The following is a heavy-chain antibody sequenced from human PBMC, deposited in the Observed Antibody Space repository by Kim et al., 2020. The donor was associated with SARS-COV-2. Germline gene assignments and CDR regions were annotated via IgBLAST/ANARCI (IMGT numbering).Heavy chain of an antibody. CDR1: GFTFSNAW. CDR2: IKSKTDGGTT. CDR3: TTYPRYGGGRAFDI. D-gene: IGHD4-17*01. V-gene: IGHV3-15*01. Sequence: GGSLRLSCAASGFTFSNAWMSWVRQAPGKGLEWVGRIKSKTDGGTTDYAAPVKGRFTISRDDSKNTLYLQMNSLKTEDTAVYYCTTYPRYGGGRAFDIWGQGTMVTVSS. J-gene: IGHJ3*02.